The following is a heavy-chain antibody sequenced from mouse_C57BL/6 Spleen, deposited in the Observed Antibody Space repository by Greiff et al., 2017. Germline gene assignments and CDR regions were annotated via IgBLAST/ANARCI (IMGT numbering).Heavy chain of an antibody. J-gene: IGHJ2*01. D-gene: IGHD2-3*01. Sequence: QVQLQQPGAELVRPGSSVKLSCKASGYTFTSYWMDWVKQRPGQGLEWIGNIYPSDSETHYNQKFKDKATLTVDKSSSTAYMQLSSLTSEDSAVYYCARSGDGYRDYGGQGTTLTVSS. CDR3: ARSGDGYRDY. CDR2: IYPSDSET. V-gene: IGHV1-61*01. CDR1: GYTFTSYW.